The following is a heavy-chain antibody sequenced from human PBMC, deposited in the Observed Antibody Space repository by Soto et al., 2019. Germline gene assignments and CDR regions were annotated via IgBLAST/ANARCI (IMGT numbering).Heavy chain of an antibody. CDR1: GFTFSSYA. V-gene: IGHV3-23*01. J-gene: IGHJ4*02. CDR3: AKREPDYYGSGSYLVY. D-gene: IGHD3-10*01. CDR2: ISGSGGST. Sequence: EVQLLESGGGLVQPGGSLRLSCAASGFTFSSYAMSWVRQAPGKGLEWVSAISGSGGSTYYADSVKGRFTISRDNSKNTLYLQVNSLRAEDTAVYYCAKREPDYYGSGSYLVYWGQGTLVTVSS.